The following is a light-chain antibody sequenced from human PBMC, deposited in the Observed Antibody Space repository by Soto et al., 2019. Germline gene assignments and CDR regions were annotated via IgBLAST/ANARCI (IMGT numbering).Light chain of an antibody. V-gene: IGKV3-20*01. Sequence: EIVLTQSPATLSLSTGERATLSCRTSQSVSSYLAWCQQKPGQAPRLLIYDASNRATGIPDRFSGSGSGTDFTLTISRLDPEDFAVYYCQQYGSPPRTFGQGTKVDIK. CDR2: DAS. CDR3: QQYGSPPRT. J-gene: IGKJ1*01. CDR1: QSVSSY.